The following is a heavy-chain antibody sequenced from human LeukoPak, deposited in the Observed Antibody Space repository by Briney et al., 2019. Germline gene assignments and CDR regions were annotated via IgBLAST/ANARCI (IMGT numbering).Heavy chain of an antibody. CDR2: MNPNSGNT. CDR3: ARSYDFWSGYYYYYYYGMDV. CDR1: GYTFTSYD. J-gene: IGHJ6*02. D-gene: IGHD3-3*01. V-gene: IGHV1-8*01. Sequence: ASVKVSCKASGYTFTSYDINWVRQATGQGLEWMGWMNPNSGNTGYAQKFQGRVTMTRNTSISTAYMEPSSLRSEDTAVYYCARSYDFWSGYYYYYYYGMDVWGQGTTVTVSS.